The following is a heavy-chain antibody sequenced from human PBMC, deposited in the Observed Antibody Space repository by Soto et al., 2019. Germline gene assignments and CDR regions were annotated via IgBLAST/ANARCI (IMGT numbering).Heavy chain of an antibody. CDR1: GGTFSSYA. V-gene: IGHV1-69*13. CDR3: ARVAHWNYQRAYNWFDP. CDR2: IIPIFGTA. Sequence: SVKVSCKASGGTFSSYAISWVRQAPGQGLEWMGGIIPIFGTANYAQKFQGRVTITADESTSTAYMELSSLRSEDTAVYYCARVAHWNYQRAYNWFDPWGQGTLVTAPQ. D-gene: IGHD1-7*01. J-gene: IGHJ5*02.